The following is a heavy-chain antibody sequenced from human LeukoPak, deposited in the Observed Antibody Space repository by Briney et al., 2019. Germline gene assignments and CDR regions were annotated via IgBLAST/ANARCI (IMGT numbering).Heavy chain of an antibody. Sequence: SETLSLTCTVPGDSISSYYWSWIRQPPGKGLEWIGYIYTSGITNYNSSLKSRVTISVDTSKNQFSLKLSSVTAADTAVYYCARTPDYGDPPGAFDIWGQGTMIAVSS. J-gene: IGHJ3*02. CDR2: IYTSGIT. CDR1: GDSISSYY. CDR3: ARTPDYGDPPGAFDI. D-gene: IGHD4-17*01. V-gene: IGHV4-4*09.